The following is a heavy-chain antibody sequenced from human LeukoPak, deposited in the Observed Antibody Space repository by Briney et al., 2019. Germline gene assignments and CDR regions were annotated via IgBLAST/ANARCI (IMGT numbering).Heavy chain of an antibody. V-gene: IGHV1-24*01. Sequence: ASVKVSCKVSGYTLTELSMHWVRQAPGKGPEWMGGFDPEDGETIYAQKFQGRVTMTEDTSTDTAYMELSSLRSEDTAVYYCATDLGYSYGYYNDYWGQGTLVTVST. CDR1: GYTLTELS. CDR2: FDPEDGET. J-gene: IGHJ4*02. CDR3: ATDLGYSYGYYNDY. D-gene: IGHD5-18*01.